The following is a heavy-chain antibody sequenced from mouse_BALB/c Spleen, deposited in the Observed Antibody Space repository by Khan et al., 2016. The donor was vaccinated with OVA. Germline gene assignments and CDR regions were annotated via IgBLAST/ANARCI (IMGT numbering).Heavy chain of an antibody. D-gene: IGHD1-1*01. V-gene: IGHV9-3-1*01. CDR1: GYTFTNYG. CDR3: ARPPDFSNTEDQ. CDR2: INTYTGEP. Sequence: QIQLVQSGPELKTPGETVKISCKASGYTFTNYGMNWVKQSPGKALKWMGWINTYTGEPTYADDFKGRFAFSLETSTNTAYLQINDLKNEDTATYFGARPPDFSNTEDQWGQGTSVTVSS. J-gene: IGHJ4*01.